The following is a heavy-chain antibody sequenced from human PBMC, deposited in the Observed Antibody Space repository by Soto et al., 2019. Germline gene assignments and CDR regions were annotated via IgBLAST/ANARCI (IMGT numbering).Heavy chain of an antibody. CDR1: GGSISSYY. V-gene: IGHV4-59*01. Sequence: SETLSLTCTVSGGSISSYYWSWIRQPPGKGLEWIGYIYYSGSTNYNPSLKSRVTISVDTSKNQFSLKLSSVTAADTAVYYCARVGFGIAAAGTFGYYYYMDVWGKGTTVTVSS. J-gene: IGHJ6*03. CDR2: IYYSGST. D-gene: IGHD6-13*01. CDR3: ARVGFGIAAAGTFGYYYYMDV.